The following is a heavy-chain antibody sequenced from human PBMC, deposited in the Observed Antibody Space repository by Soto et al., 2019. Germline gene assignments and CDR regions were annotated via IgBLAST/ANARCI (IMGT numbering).Heavy chain of an antibody. CDR1: GYTFTTYN. Sequence: ASVKVSCKASGYTFTTYNINWVRQATGQGLEWMGWMNPTSGNTGYAQKFPDRITLTRDTSITTAYIELSSLTSDDTAVYYCARVVPGAEAWFGPWGQGTMVTVSS. V-gene: IGHV1-8*02. D-gene: IGHD2-2*01. CDR2: MNPTSGNT. J-gene: IGHJ5*02. CDR3: ARVVPGAEAWFGP.